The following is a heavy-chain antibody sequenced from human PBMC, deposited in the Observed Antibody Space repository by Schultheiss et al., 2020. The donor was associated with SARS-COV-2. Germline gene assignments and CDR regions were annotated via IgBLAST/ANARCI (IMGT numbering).Heavy chain of an antibody. CDR1: GGSISSGGYY. J-gene: IGHJ4*02. CDR3: ASAKLFNYYGSGSYYNGRGRYYFDY. V-gene: IGHV4-31*03. D-gene: IGHD3-10*01. Sequence: SETLSLTCTVSGGSISSGGYYWSWIRQHPGKGLEWIGYIYYSGSTYYNPSLKSRVTISVDTSKNQFSLKLSSVTAADTAVYYCASAKLFNYYGSGSYYNGRGRYYFDYWGQGTLVTVSS. CDR2: IYYSGST.